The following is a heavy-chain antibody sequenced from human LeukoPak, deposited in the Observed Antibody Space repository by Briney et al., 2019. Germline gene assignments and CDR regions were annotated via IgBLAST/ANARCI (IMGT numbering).Heavy chain of an antibody. D-gene: IGHD3-16*01. J-gene: IGHJ3*02. CDR3: ARWGTTGFWAFDI. CDR2: INGDGSIT. CDR1: GFTFSKYW. V-gene: IGHV3-74*01. Sequence: GGSLRLSCAASGFTFSKYWMHWVRQAPGKGLVWVSRINGDGSITTHADSVKGRFTISRDNAKNTVYLQMNSLRAEDTAVYYCARWGTTGFWAFDIWGQGTMVTVSS.